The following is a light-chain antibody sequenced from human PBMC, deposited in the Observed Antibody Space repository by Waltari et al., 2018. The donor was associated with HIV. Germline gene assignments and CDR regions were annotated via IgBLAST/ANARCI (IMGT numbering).Light chain of an antibody. CDR1: QSVLYSSNNKKY. CDR3: QQYSITPVT. J-gene: IGKJ2*01. V-gene: IGKV4-1*01. Sequence: DIVMTQSPDSLAVSLGERANMNCKSSQSVLYSSNNKKYLAWYQQKPGQPPKLLIYWASARESGFPDRFSGSGSATYFTLTISILQAEDVAVYYCQQYSITPVTFGQGTKLEIK. CDR2: WAS.